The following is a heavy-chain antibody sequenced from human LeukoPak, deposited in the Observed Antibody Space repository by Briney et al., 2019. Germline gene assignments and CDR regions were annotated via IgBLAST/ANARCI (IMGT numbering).Heavy chain of an antibody. V-gene: IGHV1-18*01. CDR2: ISAYNSAYNGNT. J-gene: IGHJ4*02. D-gene: IGHD3-10*01. Sequence: GASVNLSCKPSGYTFINYGITWVRQAPGQGLEWMGWISAYNSAYNGNTHYEQTIQRRGTMTTDTSTNTGYMELRSLRSDDTAVYYCAREYGSGSYTGIDYWGQG. CDR3: AREYGSGSYTGIDY. CDR1: GYTFINYG.